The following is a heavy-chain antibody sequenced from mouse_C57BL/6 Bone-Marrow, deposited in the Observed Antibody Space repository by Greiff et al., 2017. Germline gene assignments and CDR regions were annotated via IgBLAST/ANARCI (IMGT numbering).Heavy chain of an antibody. J-gene: IGHJ1*03. Sequence: QVQLKQSGAELARPGASVKLSCKASGYTFTSYGISWVKQRTGQGLEWIGEIYPRSGNTYYNEKFKGKATLTADKSSSTAYMELRSLTSDDSAVYFCARTGGNQDRCFDVWGTGTTVTVSS. CDR1: GYTFTSYG. CDR3: ARTGGNQDRCFDV. D-gene: IGHD1-1*02. CDR2: IYPRSGNT. V-gene: IGHV1-81*01.